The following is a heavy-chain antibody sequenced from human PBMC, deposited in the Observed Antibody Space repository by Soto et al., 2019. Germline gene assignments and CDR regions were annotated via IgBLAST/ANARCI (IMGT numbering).Heavy chain of an antibody. J-gene: IGHJ4*02. V-gene: IGHV4-61*01. CDR1: GGSVSSDSYY. CDR3: TRAVTTEDYFDY. Sequence: KTSETLSLTCTVSGGSVSSDSYYWSRIRQPPGKGLEWIGYIFYSGSANYNPSLKSRVTISVDTSKNQFSLRLSSVTAADTAVYYCTRAVTTEDYFDYWGQGTLVTVSS. D-gene: IGHD4-17*01. CDR2: IFYSGSA.